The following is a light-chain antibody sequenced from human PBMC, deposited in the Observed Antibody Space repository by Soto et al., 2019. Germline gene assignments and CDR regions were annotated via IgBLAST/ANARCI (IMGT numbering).Light chain of an antibody. J-gene: IGLJ3*02. CDR2: SND. Sequence: QSVLTQPPSTSGTPGQRVTISCSGSSSNTGTNTVNWYQQVPGTAPKLLIYSNDQRPSGVPDRFSGSKSGTSVSLAISGLQSEDEADYFCAAWDARLNGVVFGGGTKLTVL. CDR3: AAWDARLNGVV. CDR1: SSNTGTNT. V-gene: IGLV1-44*01.